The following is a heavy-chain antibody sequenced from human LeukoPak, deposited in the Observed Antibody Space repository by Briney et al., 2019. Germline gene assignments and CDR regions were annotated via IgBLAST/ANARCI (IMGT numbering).Heavy chain of an antibody. V-gene: IGHV4-38-2*02. CDR2: IDHSGST. CDR1: GYSISSGYY. Sequence: SETLSLTCTVSGYSISSGYYWGWIRQPPGKGLEWTGSIDHSGSTYYNPSLKSRITISVDTSKNQFSLKLSSVTAADTAVYYCARGRRYYGSGNKFTYYYYYYMDVWGKGTTVTVSS. J-gene: IGHJ6*03. CDR3: ARGRRYYGSGNKFTYYYYYYMDV. D-gene: IGHD3-10*01.